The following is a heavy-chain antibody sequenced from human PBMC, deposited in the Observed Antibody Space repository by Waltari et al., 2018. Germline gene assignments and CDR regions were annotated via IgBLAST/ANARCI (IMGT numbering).Heavy chain of an antibody. CDR2: IYYSGST. Sequence: QVQLQESGPGLVKPSETLSLTCTVSGGSISSYSWSWIRQPPGKGLEWIGYIYYSGSTNYNPSLKSRVTISVDTSKNQFSLKLSSVTAADTAVYYCARSPGDAHFDYWGQGTLVTVSS. CDR3: ARSPGDAHFDY. D-gene: IGHD3-10*01. CDR1: GGSISSYS. J-gene: IGHJ4*02. V-gene: IGHV4-59*01.